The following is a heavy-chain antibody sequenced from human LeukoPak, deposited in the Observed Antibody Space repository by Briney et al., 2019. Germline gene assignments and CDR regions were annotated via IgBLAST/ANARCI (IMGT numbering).Heavy chain of an antibody. V-gene: IGHV4-4*07. J-gene: IGHJ3*02. CDR3: ARDSTTVDAFDI. Sequence: PSETLSLTCTVSGGSISSYYWSWIRQPAGKGLEWIGHIYTIGSTNYNPSLKSRVTISVDTSKNQFSLKLSSVTAADTAVYYCARDSTTVDAFDIWGQGTMVTVSS. CDR2: IYTIGST. D-gene: IGHD4-17*01. CDR1: GGSISSYY.